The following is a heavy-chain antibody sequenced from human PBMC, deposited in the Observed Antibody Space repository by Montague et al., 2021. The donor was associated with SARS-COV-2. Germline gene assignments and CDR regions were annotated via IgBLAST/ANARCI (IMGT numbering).Heavy chain of an antibody. D-gene: IGHD6-19*01. CDR1: GDSVSSNSAA. Sequence: CAISGDSVSSNSAAWNWIRQSPSRGLEWLGRTYYRSKWYNDYVVSVKSRITINPDTSKNQFSLQLNSVTPEDTAVYYRARDVRGLRLVWNYYYYYMDVWGKGTTVTVSS. J-gene: IGHJ6*03. V-gene: IGHV6-1*01. CDR2: TYYRSKWYN. CDR3: ARDVRGLRLVWNYYYYYMDV.